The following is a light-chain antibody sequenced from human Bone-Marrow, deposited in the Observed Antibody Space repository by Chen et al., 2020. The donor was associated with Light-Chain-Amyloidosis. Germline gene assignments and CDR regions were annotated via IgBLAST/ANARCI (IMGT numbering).Light chain of an antibody. V-gene: IGKV3-20*01. CDR1: QTISSNY. CDR2: GSS. CDR3: QQYGTSPLT. Sequence: EIVLTQSPGTLSLSPGEGANLSCRASQTISSNYLTWYQQKFGQAPRLLIYGSSSRATGIPDRITGSGSGTDFTLTINRLEPEDVEMYYCQQYGTSPLTFGGGTKVEIK. J-gene: IGKJ4*01.